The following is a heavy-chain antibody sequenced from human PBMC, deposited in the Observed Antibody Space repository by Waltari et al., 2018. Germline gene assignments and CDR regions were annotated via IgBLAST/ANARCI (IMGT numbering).Heavy chain of an antibody. J-gene: IGHJ5*02. CDR2: IYYSGST. D-gene: IGHD3-10*01. V-gene: IGHV4-39*07. CDR1: GGSISSSSYY. Sequence: QLQLQESGPGLVKPSETLSLTCTVSGGSISSSSYYWGWIRQPPGKGLEWIGGIYYSGSTYYNPSLKSRVTISVDTSKNQFSLKLSSVTAADTAVYYCARSRITMVQGVINWFDPWGQGTLVTVSS. CDR3: ARSRITMVQGVINWFDP.